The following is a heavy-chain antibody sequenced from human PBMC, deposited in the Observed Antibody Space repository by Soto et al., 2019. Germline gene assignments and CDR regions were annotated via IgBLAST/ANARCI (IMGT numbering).Heavy chain of an antibody. J-gene: IGHJ6*03. CDR2: IWYDGSNK. CDR1: GFTFSSYG. D-gene: IGHD2-2*01. CDR3: ARRKKNWINCSSPSCYSSFYYYYMDV. V-gene: IGHV3-33*01. Sequence: QVQLVESGGGVVQPGRSLRLSCAASGFTFSSYGMHWVRQAPGKGLEWVAVIWYDGSNKYYADSVKGRFTISRDNSKNTLYVQMNSLRAEDTAVYYCARRKKNWINCSSPSCYSSFYYYYMDVWGKGTTVTVSS.